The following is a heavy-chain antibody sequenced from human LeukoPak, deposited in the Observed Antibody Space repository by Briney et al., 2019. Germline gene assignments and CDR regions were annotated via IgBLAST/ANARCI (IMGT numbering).Heavy chain of an antibody. CDR3: AKTIVGATTGAFDI. Sequence: GGSLRLSCAASGFTFSSYAVHWVRQAPGKGPEWVAVISYDGSNKYYADSVKGRFTISRDNSKNTLYLQMNSLRAEDTAVYYCAKTIVGATTGAFDIWGQGTMVTVSS. CDR2: ISYDGSNK. V-gene: IGHV3-30*04. D-gene: IGHD1-26*01. CDR1: GFTFSSYA. J-gene: IGHJ3*02.